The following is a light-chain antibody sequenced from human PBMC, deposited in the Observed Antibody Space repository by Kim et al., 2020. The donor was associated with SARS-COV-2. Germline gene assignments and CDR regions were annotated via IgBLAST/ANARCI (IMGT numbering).Light chain of an antibody. Sequence: GQSITISCTGTSSDVGGYNIVSWYHQQPGEAPKLMFYDVSNRPAGVSNRFSGSKSGNTASLTISGLQAEDEADYYCSSYTSSSTPLFGGGTKLTVL. V-gene: IGLV2-14*03. CDR1: SSDVGGYNI. CDR3: SSYTSSSTPL. CDR2: DVS. J-gene: IGLJ2*01.